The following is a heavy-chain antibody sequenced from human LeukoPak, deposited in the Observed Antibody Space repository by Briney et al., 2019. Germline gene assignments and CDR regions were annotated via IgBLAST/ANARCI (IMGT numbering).Heavy chain of an antibody. CDR2: ISYDGSNK. V-gene: IGHV3-30-3*01. Sequence: GGSLRLSCAASGFTFSSYAMHWVRQAPGKGLEWVAVISYDGSNKYYADSVKGRFTISRDNSKNTLYLQMNSLRAEDTAVYYCARDQNHRGYAFDIWGQGTMVTVSS. J-gene: IGHJ3*02. CDR3: ARDQNHRGYAFDI. CDR1: GFTFSSYA. D-gene: IGHD1-14*01.